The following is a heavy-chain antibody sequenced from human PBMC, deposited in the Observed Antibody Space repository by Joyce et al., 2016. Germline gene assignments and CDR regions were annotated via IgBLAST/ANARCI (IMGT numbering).Heavy chain of an antibody. CDR1: GGSIVTTDYW. CDR3: SRERAGITDY. Sequence: LQLQESGPGLVKPSETLSLACSVSGGSIVTTDYWWGWVRQPPGKGLEWIGTINYRGNTFYSPSLKTRITLSVDTSKNHFPLHFNSVTAADTAVYYCSRERAGITDYWGQGRLVTVSS. V-gene: IGHV4-39*06. CDR2: INYRGNT. D-gene: IGHD1-14*01. J-gene: IGHJ4*02.